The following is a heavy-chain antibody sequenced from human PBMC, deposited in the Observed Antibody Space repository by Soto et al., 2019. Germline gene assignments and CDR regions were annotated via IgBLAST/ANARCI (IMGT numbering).Heavy chain of an antibody. J-gene: IGHJ4*02. V-gene: IGHV3-7*04. D-gene: IGHD3-16*01. Sequence: EVQLVESGGGLVQPGGSLRLSYAASGFTFTSYWMTWVRQAPGRGLEWVANIKQDGGEKYYVGSVKGRFTISRDNAENSLYPQCDSLRADDAAGYYCAWGAFSTWGTVPLDFWGQGTLVTVSS. CDR2: IKQDGGEK. CDR1: GFTFTSYW. CDR3: AWGAFSTWGTVPLDF.